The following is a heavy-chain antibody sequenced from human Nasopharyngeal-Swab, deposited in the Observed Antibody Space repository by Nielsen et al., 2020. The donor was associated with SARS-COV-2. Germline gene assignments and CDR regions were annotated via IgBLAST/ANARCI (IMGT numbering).Heavy chain of an antibody. CDR1: GFTFSIYA. D-gene: IGHD5-18*01. V-gene: IGHV3-23*01. CDR3: AKDQGYSYGAPDS. J-gene: IGHJ4*02. Sequence: GGSLRRSCAASGFTFSIYAMTWVRQAPGKGLEWVSVITDSGDSTYYADSVKGRFTISRDNSKNTLYLQMNSLRADDTALYYCAKDQGYSYGAPDSWGQGTLVTVSS. CDR2: ITDSGDST.